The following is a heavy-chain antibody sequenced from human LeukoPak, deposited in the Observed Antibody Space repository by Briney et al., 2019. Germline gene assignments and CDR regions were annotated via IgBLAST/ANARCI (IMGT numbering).Heavy chain of an antibody. CDR3: ARAGGVDTAMDANFDY. J-gene: IGHJ4*02. V-gene: IGHV4-34*01. CDR2: INHSGST. Sequence: SETLSLTCAVYGGSFSGYYWSWIRQPPGKGLEWIGEINHSGSTNYNPSLKSRVTISVDTSKNHFSLRLSSVTAADTAMYYCARAGGVDTAMDANFDYWGQGTLVTVSS. D-gene: IGHD5-18*01. CDR1: GGSFSGYY.